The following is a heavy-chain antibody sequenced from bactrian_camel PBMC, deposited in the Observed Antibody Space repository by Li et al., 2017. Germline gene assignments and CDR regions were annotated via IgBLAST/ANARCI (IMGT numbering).Heavy chain of an antibody. Sequence: VESGGGSVQAGGSLNLSCAASGYTHRGYWSAWFRQAPGKEREGVAVLATDGQTTYADSVKGRFTISKDNAKNIIYLQMNSLKPEDTAMYYCAADLGPENHESRTRHFNYWGQGTQVTVS. CDR2: LATDGQT. CDR1: GYTHRGYW. V-gene: IGHV3S6*01. J-gene: IGHJ4*01. CDR3: AADLGPENHESRTRHFNY. D-gene: IGHD3*01.